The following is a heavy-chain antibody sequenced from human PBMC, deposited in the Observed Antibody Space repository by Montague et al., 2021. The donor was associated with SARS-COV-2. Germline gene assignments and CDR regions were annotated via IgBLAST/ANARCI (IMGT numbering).Heavy chain of an antibody. V-gene: IGHV2-70*01. J-gene: IGHJ6*02. CDR3: ARSPHSPPGPRYYYYGMDV. CDR1: GFSLSTSGMC. CDR2: IDWDDDK. D-gene: IGHD6-13*01. Sequence: PALVKPTQTLTLTCTFSGFSLSTSGMCVSWIRQPPGKALEWLALIDWDDDKYYSTSLKTRLTISKDTSKNQVVLTITNMDPVDTATYYCARSPHSPPGPRYYYYGMDVWGQGTTVTVSS.